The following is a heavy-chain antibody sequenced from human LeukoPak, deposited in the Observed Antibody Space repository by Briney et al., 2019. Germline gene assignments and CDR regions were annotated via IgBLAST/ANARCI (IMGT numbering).Heavy chain of an antibody. J-gene: IGHJ4*02. D-gene: IGHD3-9*01. Sequence: SETLSLTCHVSGDSLSSSRFSWSWIRQPAGKGLEWIGRIYATGNTYYNPSLKSRVAMSVDAPRNQVSLKLSSVTAADTAVYYCAVTDVLTGYPYYFDYWGQGTLVTVSS. CDR1: GDSLSSSRFS. CDR3: AVTDVLTGYPYYFDY. CDR2: IYATGNT. V-gene: IGHV4-61*02.